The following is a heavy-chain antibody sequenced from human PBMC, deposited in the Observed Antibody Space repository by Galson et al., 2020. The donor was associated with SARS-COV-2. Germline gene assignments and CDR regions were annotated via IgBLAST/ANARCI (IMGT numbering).Heavy chain of an antibody. D-gene: IGHD3-22*01. CDR1: GFSLSTSGMC. CDR2: IDWDDDK. Sequence: SGPTLVKPTQTLTLTCTFSGFSLSTSGMCVSWIRQPPGKALEWLARIDWDDDKYYSTSLKTRLTNSKDTSKNQVVLTMTNMDPVDTATYYCARSKYYYDSSGYYSELGYYFDYWGQGTLVTVSS. V-gene: IGHV2-70*11. J-gene: IGHJ4*02. CDR3: ARSKYYYDSSGYYSELGYYFDY.